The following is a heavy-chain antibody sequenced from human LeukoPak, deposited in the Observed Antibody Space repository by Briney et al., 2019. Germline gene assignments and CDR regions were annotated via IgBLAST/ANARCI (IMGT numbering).Heavy chain of an antibody. CDR1: GGSFSGYY. J-gene: IGHJ5*02. V-gene: IGHV4-34*01. CDR3: ARNVGNGYDS. D-gene: IGHD5-12*01. Sequence: PSETLSLTCAVYGGSFSGYYWSWIRQPPGKGLEWIGEINHSGSTNYNPSLKSRVTISVDTFKNQFSLKLSSVTAADTAVYYCARNVGNGYDSWGQGTLVTVSS. CDR2: INHSGST.